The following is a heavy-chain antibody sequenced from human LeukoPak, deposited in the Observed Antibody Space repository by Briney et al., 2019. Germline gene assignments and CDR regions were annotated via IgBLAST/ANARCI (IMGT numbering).Heavy chain of an antibody. D-gene: IGHD3-10*01. V-gene: IGHV1-18*01. CDR3: ARGSVRGNWFDP. CDR2: INTYNGNT. Sequence: VSVKVSCKASGYPFTTYGITWVRQVPGQGLEWVGWINTYNGNTNYAQKFQGRVIMAADTSTPTASMELRSLRSDDTAVYYCARGSVRGNWFDPWGQGTLVTVSS. J-gene: IGHJ5*02. CDR1: GYPFTTYG.